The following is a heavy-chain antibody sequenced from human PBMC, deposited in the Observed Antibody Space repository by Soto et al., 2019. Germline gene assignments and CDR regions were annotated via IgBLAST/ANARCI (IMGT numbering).Heavy chain of an antibody. CDR3: AXGSSNWAYYFDF. D-gene: IGHD6-13*01. J-gene: IGHJ4*02. CDR1: GFTFSSYS. V-gene: IGHV3-48*01. CDR2: ITSSGTTV. Sequence: EVHLVESGGGLVQPGGSLRLSCAASGFTFSSYSLNWVRQAPGKGLEWVSYITSSGTTVYYADSVRGRFTISRDNAKXXXXXXXXXXXXXXXAVYYCAXGSSNWAYYFDFWGQGTLVTVSS.